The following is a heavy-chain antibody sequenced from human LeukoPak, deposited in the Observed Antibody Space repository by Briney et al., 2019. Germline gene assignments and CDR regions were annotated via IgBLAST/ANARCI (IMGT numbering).Heavy chain of an antibody. Sequence: GESLKISCKGSGYSFTSYWIGWVRQMPGKGLEWMGIIYPGDSDTRYSPSFQGQVTISADKFISTAYLQWSSLKASDTAMYYCARHPTHYYDSSGYPPFDYWGQGTLVTVSS. CDR1: GYSFTSYW. V-gene: IGHV5-51*01. D-gene: IGHD3-22*01. J-gene: IGHJ4*02. CDR3: ARHPTHYYDSSGYPPFDY. CDR2: IYPGDSDT.